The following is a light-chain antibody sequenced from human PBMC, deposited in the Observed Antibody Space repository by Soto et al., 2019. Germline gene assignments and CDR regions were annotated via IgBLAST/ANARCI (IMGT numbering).Light chain of an antibody. CDR3: IQGTHSPRYT. V-gene: IGKV2-30*01. CDR2: KVS. J-gene: IGKJ2*01. CDR1: QSLVYSDGNTY. Sequence: DVVMTQSPLTLSVTLGQPASISCRCSQSLVYSDGNTYLNWFQQRPGQSPRRLIYKVSNRDSGVPDRFSGSGSGTDFTLKISRVEAEDVGVDYCIQGTHSPRYTFGQGTKLEIK.